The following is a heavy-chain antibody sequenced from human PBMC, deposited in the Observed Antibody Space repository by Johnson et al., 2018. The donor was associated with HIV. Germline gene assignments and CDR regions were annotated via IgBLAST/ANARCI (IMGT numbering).Heavy chain of an antibody. CDR1: GFTFSDYY. D-gene: IGHD4-17*01. CDR2: ISSSGSTI. Sequence: QMQLVESGGGLVKPGGSLRLSCAASGFTFSDYYMSWIRQAPGKGLEWVSYISSSGSTIYYADSVKGRFTISRDNSKNTLYLQMNSLRAEETAVYYCARALTTDAFDIWGQGTMVTVSS. CDR3: ARALTTDAFDI. V-gene: IGHV3-11*04. J-gene: IGHJ3*02.